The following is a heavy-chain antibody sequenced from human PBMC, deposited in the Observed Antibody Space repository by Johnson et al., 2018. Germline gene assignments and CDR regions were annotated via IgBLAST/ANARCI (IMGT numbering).Heavy chain of an antibody. CDR1: GGTFSSYT. CDR3: ARAYDSSGYFSAFDI. J-gene: IGHJ3*02. V-gene: IGHV1-69*09. Sequence: QVQLVQSEAEVKKPGSSLKVSCKASGGTFSSYTISWVRQAPGQGLEWMGRIIPLLGIANYAQKVQGRVTITADKSTSTAYMERSRLRSEETAVYYCARAYDSSGYFSAFDIWGQGTMVTVSS. D-gene: IGHD3-22*01. CDR2: IIPLLGIA.